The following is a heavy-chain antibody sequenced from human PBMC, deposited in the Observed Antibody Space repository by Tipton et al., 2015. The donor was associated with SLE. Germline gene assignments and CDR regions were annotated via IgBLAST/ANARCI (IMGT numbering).Heavy chain of an antibody. Sequence: LSLTCEVSGYSISSGYFWGWIRQPPGKGLEWVAVISYDGSNKYYADSVKGRFTISRDNSKNTLYLQMNSLRAEDTAVYYCAKRYDWNMDVWGKGTTVTVSS. CDR3: AKRYDWNMDV. CDR2: ISYDGSNK. D-gene: IGHD1-20*01. V-gene: IGHV3-30*18. CDR1: GYSISSGY. J-gene: IGHJ6*03.